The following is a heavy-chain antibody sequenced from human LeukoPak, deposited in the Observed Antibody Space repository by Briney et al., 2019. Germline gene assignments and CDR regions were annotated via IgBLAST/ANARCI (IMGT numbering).Heavy chain of an antibody. CDR3: AKGASSGWYTPSDYFQH. Sequence: RGSLRLSCAASGFTFSSYAMSWVRQAPGKGLEWVSAISGSGGSTYYADSVKGRFTISRDNSKNTLYLQMNSLRAEDTAVYYCAKGASSGWYTPSDYFQHWGQGTLVTVSS. CDR2: ISGSGGST. J-gene: IGHJ1*01. CDR1: GFTFSSYA. V-gene: IGHV3-23*01. D-gene: IGHD6-19*01.